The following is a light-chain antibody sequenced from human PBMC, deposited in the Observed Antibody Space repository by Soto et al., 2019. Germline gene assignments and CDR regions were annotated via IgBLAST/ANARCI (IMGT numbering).Light chain of an antibody. CDR2: EVN. CDR1: NSDVGGYNY. J-gene: IGLJ1*01. CDR3: SSYAGSSGYV. V-gene: IGLV2-8*01. Sequence: QSVLTQPPSASGSPGQSVTISCPGTNSDVGGYNYVSWYQQYPGKAPKLIIYEVNERPSGVPDRFSGSKSGNTASLTVSGLQTADEGDYSCSSYAGSSGYVFGTGTKVTVL.